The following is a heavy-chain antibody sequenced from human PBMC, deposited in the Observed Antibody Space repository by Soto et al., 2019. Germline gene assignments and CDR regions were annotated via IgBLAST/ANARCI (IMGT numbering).Heavy chain of an antibody. J-gene: IGHJ3*02. V-gene: IGHV3-9*01. D-gene: IGHD3-10*01. Sequence: GGSLRLSCAASGFTFDDYAMHWVRQAPGKGLEWVSGISWNSGSIGYADSVKGRFTISRDNAKNSLYLQMNSLRAEDTALYYCAKDIEVRGVIITSGAFDIWGQGTMVTVSS. CDR2: ISWNSGSI. CDR1: GFTFDDYA. CDR3: AKDIEVRGVIITSGAFDI.